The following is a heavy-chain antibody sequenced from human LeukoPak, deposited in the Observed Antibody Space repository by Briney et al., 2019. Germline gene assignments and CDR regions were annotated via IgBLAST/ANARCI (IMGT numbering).Heavy chain of an antibody. Sequence: GGSLRLSCAASGFTFRSYGMHWVRRAPGKGLEWVAFVRYDESDKYYADSVKDRFTISRDNSKNTLYLQMNSLRAEDTAVYYCAKIPPTIVVVPAAIHDAFDIWGQGTMVTVSS. V-gene: IGHV3-30*02. J-gene: IGHJ3*02. CDR1: GFTFRSYG. CDR2: VRYDESDK. D-gene: IGHD2-2*01. CDR3: AKIPPTIVVVPAAIHDAFDI.